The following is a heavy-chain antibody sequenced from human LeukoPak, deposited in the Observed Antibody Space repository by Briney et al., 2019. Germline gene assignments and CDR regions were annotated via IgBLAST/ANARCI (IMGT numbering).Heavy chain of an antibody. D-gene: IGHD3-9*01. CDR2: ISWNSGSI. J-gene: IGHJ4*02. Sequence: PGRSLRLSCAASGFTFDDYAMHWVRQAPGKGLEWVSGISWNSGSIGYADSVKGRFTISRDNAKNSLYLQMNSLRAEDTALYYCAKDPRYDILTGLIYYFDYWGQGTLVTVSS. V-gene: IGHV3-9*01. CDR1: GFTFDDYA. CDR3: AKDPRYDILTGLIYYFDY.